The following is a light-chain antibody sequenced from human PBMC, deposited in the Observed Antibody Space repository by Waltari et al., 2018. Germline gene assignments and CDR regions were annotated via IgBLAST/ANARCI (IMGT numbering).Light chain of an antibody. CDR3: SAWDSILRVVV. J-gene: IGLJ3*02. CDR2: RNN. V-gene: IGLV10-54*04. CDR1: SNKVGHQG. Sequence: QAGLTQPPSESKGLRQTATPTCTGNSNKVGHQGAVCLQQHPDHPPKLLSYRNNIRPSGVSERFSASRSGNTASLTITGLQPEDEADYYCSAWDSILRVVVFGGGTKLTVL.